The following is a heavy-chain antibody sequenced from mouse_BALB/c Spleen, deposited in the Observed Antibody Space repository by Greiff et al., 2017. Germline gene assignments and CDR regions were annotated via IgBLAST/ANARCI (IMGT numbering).Heavy chain of an antibody. Sequence: EVQLQQSGPGLVKPSQSLSLTCSVTGYSITSGYYWNWIRQFPGNKLEWMGYISYDGSNNYNPSLKNRISITRDTSKNQFFLKLNSVTTEDTATYYCARLLLRLRYYFDYWGQGTTLTVSS. CDR1: GYSITSGYY. CDR3: ARLLLRLRYYFDY. J-gene: IGHJ2*01. D-gene: IGHD1-2*01. V-gene: IGHV3-6*02. CDR2: ISYDGSN.